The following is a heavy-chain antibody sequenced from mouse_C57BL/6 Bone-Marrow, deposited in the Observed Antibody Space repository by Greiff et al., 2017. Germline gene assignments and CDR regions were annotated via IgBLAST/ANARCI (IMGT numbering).Heavy chain of an antibody. J-gene: IGHJ3*01. Sequence: EVMLVESGGGLVKPGGSLKLSCAASGFTFSSYAMSWVRQTPEKRLEWVATISDGGSYTYYPDNVKGRFTISRDNAKNNLYLQMSHLKSEDTAMYYCARDGVQRPRFAYWGQGTLVTVSA. D-gene: IGHD1-2*01. CDR3: ARDGVQRPRFAY. CDR1: GFTFSSYA. CDR2: ISDGGSYT. V-gene: IGHV5-4*01.